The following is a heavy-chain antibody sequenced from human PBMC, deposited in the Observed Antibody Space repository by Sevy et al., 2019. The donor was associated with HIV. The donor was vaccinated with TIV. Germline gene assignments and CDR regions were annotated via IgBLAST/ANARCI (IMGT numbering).Heavy chain of an antibody. V-gene: IGHV3-21*01. CDR3: DRVASSGGSSRLFYTIDY. CDR1: GFTFSSYS. Sequence: GGSLRLSCAASGFTFSSYSMNWVRQAPGKGLEWVSSISSSSSYIYYADSVKGRFTISRDNAKNSLYLQMNSLRAEDEAVYYCDRVASSGGSSRLFYTIDYWGQGTLVTVSS. D-gene: IGHD6-19*01. J-gene: IGHJ4*02. CDR2: ISSSSSYI.